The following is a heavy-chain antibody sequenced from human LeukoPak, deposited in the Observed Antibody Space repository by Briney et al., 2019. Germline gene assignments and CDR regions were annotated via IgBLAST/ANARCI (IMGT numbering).Heavy chain of an antibody. D-gene: IGHD6-19*01. Sequence: RASVKVPRKASGYTFTSYGISWVRQAPGQGLEWMGWISAYNGNTNYAQKLQGRVTMTTDTSTSTAYMELRSLRSDDTAVYYCARSHGYSSGWLYYYSGMDVWGQGTTVTVSS. CDR1: GYTFTSYG. CDR2: ISAYNGNT. J-gene: IGHJ6*02. CDR3: ARSHGYSSGWLYYYSGMDV. V-gene: IGHV1-18*01.